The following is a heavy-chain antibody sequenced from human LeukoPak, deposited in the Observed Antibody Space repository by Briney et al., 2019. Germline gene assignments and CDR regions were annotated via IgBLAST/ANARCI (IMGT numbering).Heavy chain of an antibody. Sequence: SETLSLTCTVSGASISSHYWSWIRQSPGKGLEWIGYISASGSTSYDPSLKSRVTILRDTSKNQFSLQLTSVTAADTAVYFCARHGTRSFSVPRLDPWGQGNLVTVSS. D-gene: IGHD3-10*01. CDR1: GASISSHY. CDR3: ARHGTRSFSVPRLDP. J-gene: IGHJ5*02. V-gene: IGHV4-59*08. CDR2: ISASGST.